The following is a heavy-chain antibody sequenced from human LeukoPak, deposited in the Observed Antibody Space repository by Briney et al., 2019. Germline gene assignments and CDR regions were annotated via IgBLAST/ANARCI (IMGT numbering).Heavy chain of an antibody. Sequence: GRSLRLSCAASGFNFRTYGMRWVRQAPGKGLEWLAIIWHDGSNKYYGDSVKGRFTISRDNSKNTLYLQMNSLRAEDTAVYYCAKDLSYGDYGAFFDYWGQGTLVTVSS. CDR1: GFNFRTYG. V-gene: IGHV3-33*03. CDR3: AKDLSYGDYGAFFDY. CDR2: IWHDGSNK. D-gene: IGHD4-17*01. J-gene: IGHJ4*02.